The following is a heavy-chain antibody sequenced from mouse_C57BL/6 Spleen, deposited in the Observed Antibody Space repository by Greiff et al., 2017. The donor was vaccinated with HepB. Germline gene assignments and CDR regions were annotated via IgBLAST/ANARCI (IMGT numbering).Heavy chain of an antibody. CDR3: AKVAYGSSPAGFAY. V-gene: IGHV2-5*01. CDR1: GFSLTSYG. J-gene: IGHJ3*01. Sequence: VKLQESGPGLVQPSQSLSITCTVSGFSLTSYGVHWVRQSPGKGLEWLGVIWRGGSTDYNAAFMSRLSITKDNSKSQVFFKMNSLQADDTAIYYCAKVAYGSSPAGFAYWGQGTLVTVSA. CDR2: IWRGGST. D-gene: IGHD1-1*01.